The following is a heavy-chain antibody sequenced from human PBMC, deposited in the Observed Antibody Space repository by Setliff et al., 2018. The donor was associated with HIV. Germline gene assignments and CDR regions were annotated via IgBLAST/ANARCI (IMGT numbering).Heavy chain of an antibody. CDR1: GFSFSNAW. D-gene: IGHD3-9*01. J-gene: IGHJ4*02. Sequence: VGSLRLSCAASGFSFSNAWMNWVRQASGKGLEWVGRIRSKVDGGAADYAAPVKGRFTISRDDSKNTLYLQMSSLKTEDTAMYYCTTESVFLDYFFDYWGQGTLVTVSS. CDR2: IRSKVDGGAA. V-gene: IGHV3-15*05. CDR3: TTESVFLDYFFDY.